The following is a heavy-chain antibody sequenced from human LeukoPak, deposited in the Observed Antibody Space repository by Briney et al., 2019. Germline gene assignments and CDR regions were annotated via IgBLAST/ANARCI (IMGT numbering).Heavy chain of an antibody. CDR3: AGDQFGGYFDY. CDR1: GFTFSTYW. V-gene: IGHV3-7*01. Sequence: PGGSLRLSCAASGFTFSTYWMSWVRQAPGKGLEWVANIKEDGSQKYYDDSVKGRFTISKDNAKNSLYLQMNSLRAEDTAIYYCAGDQFGGYFDYWGQGTLVTVSS. J-gene: IGHJ4*02. CDR2: IKEDGSQK. D-gene: IGHD3-16*01.